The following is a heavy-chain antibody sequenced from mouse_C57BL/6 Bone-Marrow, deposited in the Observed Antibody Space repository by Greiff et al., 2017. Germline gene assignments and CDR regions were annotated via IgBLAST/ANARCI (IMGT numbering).Heavy chain of an antibody. D-gene: IGHD2-5*01. CDR1: GYTFTSYT. Sequence: QVQLKESGAELARPGASVKMSCKASGYTFTSYTMHWVKQRPGQGLEWIGYINPSSGYTKYNQKFKDKATLTADKSSSTAYMQLSSLTSEASAVYYCARLGSNYGGYYFDYWGQGTTLTVSS. CDR2: INPSSGYT. J-gene: IGHJ2*01. V-gene: IGHV1-4*01. CDR3: ARLGSNYGGYYFDY.